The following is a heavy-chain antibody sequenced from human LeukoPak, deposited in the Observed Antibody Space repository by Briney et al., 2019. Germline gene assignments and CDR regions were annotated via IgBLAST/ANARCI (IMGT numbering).Heavy chain of an antibody. V-gene: IGHV4-31*03. CDR3: ARVGRSSYYYDSSGYYSLDY. J-gene: IGHJ4*02. D-gene: IGHD3-22*01. CDR2: IYYSGST. CDR1: GGSISSGGYY. Sequence: PSETLSLTCTVSGGSISSGGYYWSWIRQHPGKGLEWIGYIYYSGSTYYNPSLKSRVTISVDTSKNQLSLKLSSVTAADTAVYYCARVGRSSYYYDSSGYYSLDYWAREPWSPSPQ.